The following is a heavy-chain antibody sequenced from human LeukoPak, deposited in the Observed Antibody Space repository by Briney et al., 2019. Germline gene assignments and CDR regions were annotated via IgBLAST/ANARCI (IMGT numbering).Heavy chain of an antibody. CDR1: GDSIIINY. Sequence: SETLSLTCTVSGDSIIINYWSWIRQPPGKGLERIGQMHTSGHTNYNPSLKSRVIMAVDASKNQFSLKLTSVTAAGTAVYYCARDRVPHRFGELSWFDPWGRGTLVTVSS. V-gene: IGHV4-4*07. CDR2: MHTSGHT. J-gene: IGHJ5*02. D-gene: IGHD3-10*01. CDR3: ARDRVPHRFGELSWFDP.